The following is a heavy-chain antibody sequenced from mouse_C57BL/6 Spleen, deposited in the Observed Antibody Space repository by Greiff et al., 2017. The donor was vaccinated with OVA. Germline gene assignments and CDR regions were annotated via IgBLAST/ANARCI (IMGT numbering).Heavy chain of an antibody. J-gene: IGHJ3*01. CDR2: IDPSDSYT. Sequence: QVQLQQSGAELVMPGASVKLSCKASGYTFTSYWMHWVKQRPGQGLEWIGEIDPSDSYTNYNQKFKGKSTLTVDKSSSTAYMQLSSLTSEDSAVYYCARADYDGSFAYWGQGTLVTVSA. CDR3: ARADYDGSFAY. CDR1: GYTFTSYW. D-gene: IGHD2-3*01. V-gene: IGHV1-69*01.